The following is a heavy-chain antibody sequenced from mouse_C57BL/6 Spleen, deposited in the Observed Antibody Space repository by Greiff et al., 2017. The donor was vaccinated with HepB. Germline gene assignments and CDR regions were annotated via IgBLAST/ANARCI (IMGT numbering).Heavy chain of an antibody. CDR1: GFTFSDYG. CDR3: ARRDSGLYYAMDY. V-gene: IGHV5-17*01. Sequence: EVKVVESGGGLVKPGGSLKLSCAASGFTFSDYGMHWVRQAPEKGLEWVAYISSGSSTIYYADTVKGRFTISRDNAKNTLFLQMTSLRSEDTAMYYCARRDSGLYYAMDYWGQGTSVTVSS. CDR2: ISSGSSTI. J-gene: IGHJ4*01. D-gene: IGHD3-1*01.